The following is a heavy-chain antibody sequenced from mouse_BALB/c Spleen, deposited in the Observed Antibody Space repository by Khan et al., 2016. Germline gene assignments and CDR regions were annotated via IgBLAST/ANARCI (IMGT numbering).Heavy chain of an antibody. V-gene: IGHV9-3-1*01. CDR2: INTYSGES. CDR3: ARYRYYYGSSRYFDV. J-gene: IGHJ1*01. D-gene: IGHD1-1*01. CDR1: GYTFTNYG. Sequence: QIQLVQSGPELKKPGKTVKISCKASGYTFTNYGMNWVKQAPGKGLKWMGWINTYSGESTYADDFKGRFAFSLETSANTAYLQINNLKNEDTAPYFCARYRYYYGSSRYFDVWGAGTTVTVSS.